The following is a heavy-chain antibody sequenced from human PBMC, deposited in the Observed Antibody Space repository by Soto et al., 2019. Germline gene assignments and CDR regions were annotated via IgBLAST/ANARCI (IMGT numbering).Heavy chain of an antibody. CDR1: GFTFDDYA. V-gene: IGHV3-9*01. CDR2: ISWNSGSI. Sequence: GGSLRLSCAASGFTFDDYAMHWVRQAPGKGLEWVSGISWNSGSIGYADSVKGRFTISRDNAKNSLYLQMNSLRAEDTALYYCAKDVLETYYYDSSGPFDYWGQGTLVTVSS. CDR3: AKDVLETYYYDSSGPFDY. J-gene: IGHJ4*02. D-gene: IGHD3-22*01.